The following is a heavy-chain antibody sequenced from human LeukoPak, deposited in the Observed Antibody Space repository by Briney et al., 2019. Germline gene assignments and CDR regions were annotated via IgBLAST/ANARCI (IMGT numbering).Heavy chain of an antibody. CDR1: GGSISSYY. D-gene: IGHD2-15*01. CDR3: ARDRGYCSGGSCYPGHYYGMDV. Sequence: PSETLSLTCTVSGGSISSYYWSWIRQPPGKGREWIGYIYYSGSTNYNPSLKSRVTISVDTSKNQFSLKLSSVTAADTAVYYCARDRGYCSGGSCYPGHYYGMDVWGQGTTVTVSS. J-gene: IGHJ6*02. V-gene: IGHV4-59*01. CDR2: IYYSGST.